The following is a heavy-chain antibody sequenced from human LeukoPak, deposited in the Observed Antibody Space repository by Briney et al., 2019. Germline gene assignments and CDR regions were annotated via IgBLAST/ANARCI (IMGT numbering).Heavy chain of an antibody. D-gene: IGHD3-9*01. Sequence: PSETLSLTCTVSGGSISSSSYYWGWIRQPPGKGLEWIGSIYYSGSTYYNPSLKSRVTISVDTSKNQFSLKLSSVTAADTAVYYCARRRTPVHRYLDSWGQGTLVTVSS. CDR3: ARRRTPVHRYLDS. CDR1: GGSISSSSYY. CDR2: IYYSGST. V-gene: IGHV4-39*01. J-gene: IGHJ4*02.